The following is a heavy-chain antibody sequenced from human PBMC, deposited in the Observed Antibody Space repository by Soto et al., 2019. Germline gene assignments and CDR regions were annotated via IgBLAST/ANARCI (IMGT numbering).Heavy chain of an antibody. CDR3: ARALGGSYYPGHFDY. CDR1: GGSVSSGSYY. CDR2: IYYSGST. J-gene: IGHJ4*02. V-gene: IGHV4-61*01. Sequence: QVQLQESGPGLVKPSETLSLTCTVSGGSVSSGSYYWSWIRQPPGKGLEWIGYIYYSGSTNYNPALTSRVTISVDTSKNQFSLKLSSVTAADTAVYYCARALGGSYYPGHFDYWGQGTLVTVSS. D-gene: IGHD1-26*01.